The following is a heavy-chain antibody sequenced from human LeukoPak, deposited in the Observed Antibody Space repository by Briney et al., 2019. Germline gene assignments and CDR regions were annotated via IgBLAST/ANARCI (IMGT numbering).Heavy chain of an antibody. CDR2: ISGGGDVT. CDR3: ARDSSMLRGPLVIYYFDF. Sequence: QPGGSLRLSCAASGFTFSSYDIHWVRQAPGKGLEWVSTISGGGDVTYYADSVKGRFTISRDNSKNTLYLQMNSLRVEDTAVYYCARDSSMLRGPLVIYYFDFWGQGTLVTVSS. D-gene: IGHD3-10*01. V-gene: IGHV3-23*01. CDR1: GFTFSSYD. J-gene: IGHJ4*02.